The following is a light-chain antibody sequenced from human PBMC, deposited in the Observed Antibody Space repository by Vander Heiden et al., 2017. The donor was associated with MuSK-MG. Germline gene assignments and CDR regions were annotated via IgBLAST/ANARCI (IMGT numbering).Light chain of an antibody. CDR1: QDISNY. V-gene: IGKV1-33*01. Sequence: DIQMTQSPSSLSASVGDRVTITCQASQDISNYLNWYQQKPGKAPKLLIYDASNLETGVPSRFSGSGSGTDFTFTISSLQPEDIATYYCQQDDNLPHPFGPGTKVDIK. CDR2: DAS. CDR3: QQDDNLPHP. J-gene: IGKJ3*01.